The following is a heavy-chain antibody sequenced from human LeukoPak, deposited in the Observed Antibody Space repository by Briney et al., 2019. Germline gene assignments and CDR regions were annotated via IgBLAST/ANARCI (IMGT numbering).Heavy chain of an antibody. CDR1: GGTFSSYA. J-gene: IGHJ4*02. V-gene: IGHV1-69*04. Sequence: SVKVSCKTPGGTFSSYAVNWVRQAPGQGLDWVGRIIPSVGLTTYAQKFQARVAISAETSTGTIYMELSSLRSEDTALYYCAIGEDFDSWGQGTLVAVSS. CDR3: AIGEDFDS. D-gene: IGHD3-10*01. CDR2: IIPSVGLT.